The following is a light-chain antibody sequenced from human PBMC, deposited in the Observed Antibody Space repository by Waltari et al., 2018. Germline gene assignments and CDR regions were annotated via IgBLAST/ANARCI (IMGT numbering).Light chain of an antibody. CDR3: GTWDTSLSALI. CDR1: SSNTGTDY. V-gene: IGLV1-51*02. J-gene: IGLJ2*01. CDR2: ENN. Sequence: QSVLTQPPSVYAAPGQQVTISCSGSSSNTGTDYLSWYQQLPGTAPKLFIYENNKRPSGIPDRFSGSKSGTSATLGITGLQTGDEADYYCGTWDTSLSALIFGGGTKLTVL.